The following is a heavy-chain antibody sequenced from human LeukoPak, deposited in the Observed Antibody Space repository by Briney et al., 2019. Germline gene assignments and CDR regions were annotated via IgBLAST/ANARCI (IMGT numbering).Heavy chain of an antibody. CDR3: ARLFWGCSSTSCGDY. D-gene: IGHD2-2*01. Sequence: PSETLSLTCAVYGGSFSGYYWSWIRQPPGKGLEWIGEINRSGSTNYNPSLKSRVTISVDTSKNQFSLKLSSVTAADTAVYYCARLFWGCSSTSCGDYWGQGTLVTVSS. J-gene: IGHJ4*02. V-gene: IGHV4-34*01. CDR1: GGSFSGYY. CDR2: INRSGST.